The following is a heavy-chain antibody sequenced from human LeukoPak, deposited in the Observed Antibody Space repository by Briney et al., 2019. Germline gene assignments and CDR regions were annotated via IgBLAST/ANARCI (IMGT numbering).Heavy chain of an antibody. CDR2: IYTSGST. CDR3: ARHSDECSGSTCYDY. V-gene: IGHV4-4*07. Sequence: SETLPLTCTVSGGSISSYYWSWIRQPAGKGLEWIGRIYTSGSTNYNPSLKSRVTMSVDTSKNQFSLKLSSVTAADTAVYYCARHSDECSGSTCYDYWGQGALVTVSS. J-gene: IGHJ4*02. CDR1: GGSISSYY. D-gene: IGHD2-15*01.